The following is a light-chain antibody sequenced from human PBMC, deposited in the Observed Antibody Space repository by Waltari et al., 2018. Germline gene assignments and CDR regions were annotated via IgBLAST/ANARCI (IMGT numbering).Light chain of an antibody. J-gene: IGKJ5*01. V-gene: IGKV1-12*01. Sequence: DIQMTQSPSSVSASVGDRGTTTCRASQAISSCLAWYQQKPGKAPKLLIYAASSLQSGVPSRFSGSGFGTDFTLTISSLQPEDFATYFCQQFDTFPLTFGQGTRLEIK. CDR2: AAS. CDR1: QAISSC. CDR3: QQFDTFPLT.